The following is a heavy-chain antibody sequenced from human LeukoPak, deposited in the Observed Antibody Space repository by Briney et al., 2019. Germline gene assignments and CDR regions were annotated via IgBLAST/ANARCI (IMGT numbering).Heavy chain of an antibody. D-gene: IGHD3-9*01. CDR3: ARHYDILTGYYNPPYYYYMDV. Sequence: SETLSLTCTVSGGSISSYYWSWIRQPPGKGLEWIGYIYYSGSTNYNPSLKSRVTISVDTSKNQFSLKLSSVTAADTAVYYCARHYDILTGYYNPPYYYYMDVWGKGTTVTIFS. CDR2: IYYSGST. J-gene: IGHJ6*03. V-gene: IGHV4-59*01. CDR1: GGSISSYY.